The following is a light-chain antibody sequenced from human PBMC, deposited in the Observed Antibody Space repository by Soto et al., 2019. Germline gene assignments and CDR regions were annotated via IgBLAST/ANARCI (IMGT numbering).Light chain of an antibody. J-gene: IGLJ2*01. V-gene: IGLV4-69*01. Sequence: QPVLTQSPSASASLGASVKLTCTLSSGHSSYAIAWHQQRPEKGPRYLMKLNSDGSHTKGDGIPDRFSGSSSGTDRYLTISRLQSEDEADYYCQTWGTGFPVFGGGTKLTVL. CDR3: QTWGTGFPV. CDR2: LNSDGSH. CDR1: SGHSSYA.